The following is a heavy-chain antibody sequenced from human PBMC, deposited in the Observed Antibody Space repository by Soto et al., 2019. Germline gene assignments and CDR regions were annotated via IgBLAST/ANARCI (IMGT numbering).Heavy chain of an antibody. D-gene: IGHD1-7*01. J-gene: IGHJ4*02. CDR3: AREGKPGTTDY. Sequence: EVRLVESGGDLVQPGGSLRLSCAASGYTFSSYWIHWVRQAPGKGLVWVSRINLDGSFTNYADSVKGRFTISRDNAKNTLFLQMNSLRAEDTAVYYCAREGKPGTTDYWGQGTLVTVSS. CDR2: INLDGSFT. CDR1: GYTFSSYW. V-gene: IGHV3-74*01.